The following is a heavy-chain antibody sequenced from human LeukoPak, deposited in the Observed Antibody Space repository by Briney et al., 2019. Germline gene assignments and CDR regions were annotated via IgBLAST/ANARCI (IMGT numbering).Heavy chain of an antibody. CDR3: AKAYGSGSYSPYYFDY. J-gene: IGHJ4*02. V-gene: IGHV3-9*01. Sequence: SGGSLRLSCVASGFPFDDHGMHWVRQAPGKGLEWVSGITWNSGTKGYADSVKGRFSISRDNAKNSLYLQMNSLRAEDTALYYCAKAYGSGSYSPYYFDYWGQGTLVTVSS. CDR1: GFPFDDHG. CDR2: ITWNSGTK. D-gene: IGHD3-10*01.